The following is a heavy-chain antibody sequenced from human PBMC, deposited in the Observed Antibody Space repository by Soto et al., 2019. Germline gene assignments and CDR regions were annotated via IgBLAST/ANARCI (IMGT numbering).Heavy chain of an antibody. CDR3: AKGSGWSNY. CDR1: GFTFSSYG. V-gene: IGHV3-30*18. CDR2: ISYDGSNK. Sequence: PGGSLRLSCAASGFTFSSYGMHWVRQAPGKGLEWVAVISYDGSNKYYADSVKGRFTISRDNSKNTLYLQMNSLRAEDTAVYYCAKGSGWSNYWGQGTLVTVSS. J-gene: IGHJ4*02. D-gene: IGHD6-19*01.